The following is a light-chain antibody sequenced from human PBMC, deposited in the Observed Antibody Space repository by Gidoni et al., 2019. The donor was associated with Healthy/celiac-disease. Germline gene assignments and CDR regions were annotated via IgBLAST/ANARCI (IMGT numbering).Light chain of an antibody. V-gene: IGKV3-20*01. J-gene: IGKJ1*01. CDR2: GAS. CDR3: QQYGSSPPQT. Sequence: EIVLTQSPGTLSLSPGERATLSCRASQSVSSSYLAWYQQKPGQAPRLLIYGASSRATGIPDRFSGSGSGTDFTLTISRLAPEDFAVYYCQQYGSSPPQTFGQXTKVEIK. CDR1: QSVSSSY.